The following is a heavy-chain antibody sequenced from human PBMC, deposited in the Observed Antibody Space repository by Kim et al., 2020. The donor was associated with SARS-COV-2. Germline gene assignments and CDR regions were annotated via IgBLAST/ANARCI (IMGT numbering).Heavy chain of an antibody. Sequence: GGSLRLSCAASGFTFSNAWMSWVRQAPGKGLEWVGRIKSKTDGGTTDYAAPVKGRFTISRDDSKNTLYLQMNSLKTEDTAVYYCTTRDQTYYDFWSGYYIGGYWGQGTLVTVSS. CDR2: IKSKTDGGTT. CDR3: TTRDQTYYDFWSGYYIGGY. D-gene: IGHD3-3*01. CDR1: GFTFSNAW. J-gene: IGHJ4*02. V-gene: IGHV3-15*01.